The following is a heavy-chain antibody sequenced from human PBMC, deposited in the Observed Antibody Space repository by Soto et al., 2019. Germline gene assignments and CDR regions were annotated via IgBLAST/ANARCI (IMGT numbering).Heavy chain of an antibody. Sequence: QVQLVQSGAAVKKPGASVKVSCKASGYTFTSYGISWVRQAPGQGLEWMGWISAYNGNTNYAQKLQGRVTMTTDTSTSTAYMGLSSLRSDDTAAYYCARVDYYDSSGQPRALDVWGQGTMVTVSS. D-gene: IGHD3-22*01. V-gene: IGHV1-18*04. J-gene: IGHJ3*01. CDR2: ISAYNGNT. CDR3: ARVDYYDSSGQPRALDV. CDR1: GYTFTSYG.